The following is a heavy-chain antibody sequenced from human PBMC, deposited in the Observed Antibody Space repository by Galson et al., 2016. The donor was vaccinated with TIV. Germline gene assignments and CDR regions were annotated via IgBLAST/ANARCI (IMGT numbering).Heavy chain of an antibody. CDR1: GGIFNSYA. CDR2: IIAIFGTT. J-gene: IGHJ4*02. CDR3: ARGSDYYDGSGYQN. D-gene: IGHD3-22*01. V-gene: IGHV1-69*13. Sequence: SVKVSCKASGGIFNSYAISWVRQAPGQGLEWMGRIIAIFGTTSYAQKFQGRVTITADESTSTLYMDLRCRISVATAVYYCARGSDYYDGSGYQNWGQGTLVTVSS.